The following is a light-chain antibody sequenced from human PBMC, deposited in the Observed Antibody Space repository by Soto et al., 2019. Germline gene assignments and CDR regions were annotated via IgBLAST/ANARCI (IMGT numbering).Light chain of an antibody. CDR3: QQYEDLPLT. CDR1: QSIANF. V-gene: IGKV1-33*01. Sequence: DVQMTQSPSSLSASVGDRVTITCKANQSIANFLNWFQHKPGEAPKLLISDAPNLELGVPSRFSGSRSGTDFVLDISNLQSEDVATYFCQQYEDLPLTFGGGTKVDI. CDR2: DAP. J-gene: IGKJ4*01.